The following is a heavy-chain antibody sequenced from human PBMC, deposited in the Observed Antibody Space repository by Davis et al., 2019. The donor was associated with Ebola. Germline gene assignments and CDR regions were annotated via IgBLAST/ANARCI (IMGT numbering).Heavy chain of an antibody. CDR2: TYYTSKWYS. CDR3: ARGWLRRAFDI. D-gene: IGHD5-24*01. J-gene: IGHJ3*02. Sequence: PSETLSLTCAISGDSVFGKSGAWNWIRQSPSRGLEWLGRTYYTSKWYSDYAVSMKSRITVNPDTSKNHFSLQLTSVTPEDTAVYYCARGWLRRAFDIWGQGTMVTVSS. CDR1: GDSVFGKSGA. V-gene: IGHV6-1*01.